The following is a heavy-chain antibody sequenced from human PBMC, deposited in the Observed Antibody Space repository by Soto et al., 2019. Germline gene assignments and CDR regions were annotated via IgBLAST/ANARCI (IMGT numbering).Heavy chain of an antibody. CDR3: ARVRQQWLVGFFDY. CDR2: IYHSGST. J-gene: IGHJ4*02. V-gene: IGHV4-30-2*01. D-gene: IGHD6-19*01. Sequence: PSETLSLTCAVSGGSISSGGYSWSWIRQPPGKGLEWIGYIYHSGSTYYNPSLKSRVTISVDRSKNQFSLKLSSVTAADTAVYYCARVRQQWLVGFFDYWGKGTLVTVSS. CDR1: GGSISSGGYS.